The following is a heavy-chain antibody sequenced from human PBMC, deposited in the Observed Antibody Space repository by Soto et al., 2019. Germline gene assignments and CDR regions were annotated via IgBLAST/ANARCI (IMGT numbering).Heavy chain of an antibody. D-gene: IGHD3-3*01. J-gene: IGHJ5*02. CDR3: ATLGHYDFWSGFRKGNWFDP. Sequence: QVQLQQWGAGLLKPSETVSLTCAVYGGSFIGYYGTWIRQPPGKGLEWIGEINHSGSTNYNPSLKIRVTISADTSKNQFSLRLSSVTAADTAVYYCATLGHYDFWSGFRKGNWFDPWGQGTLVTVSS. CDR1: GGSFIGYY. CDR2: INHSGST. V-gene: IGHV4-34*01.